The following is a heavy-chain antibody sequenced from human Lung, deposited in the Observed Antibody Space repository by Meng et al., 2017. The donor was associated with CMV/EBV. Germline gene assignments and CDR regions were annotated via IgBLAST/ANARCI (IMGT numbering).Heavy chain of an antibody. CDR2: ISSSGSII. CDR3: ARDIAVAAADY. J-gene: IGHJ4*02. D-gene: IGHD6-13*01. CDR1: GFTFSSYE. V-gene: IGHV3-48*03. Sequence: SLKISCAASGFTFSSYEMNWVRQAPGKGLKWVSYISSSGSIIYYADSVKGRFTVSRDNAENSLYLQMNSLRAEDTAVYYCARDIAVAAADYWGQGTLVTVSS.